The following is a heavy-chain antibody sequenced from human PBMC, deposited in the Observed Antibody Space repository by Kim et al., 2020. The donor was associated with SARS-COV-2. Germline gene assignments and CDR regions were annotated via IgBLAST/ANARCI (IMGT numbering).Heavy chain of an antibody. CDR3: ASPRLEFSSGSPWDGMDV. V-gene: IGHV3-33*05. Sequence: GGSLRLSCAASGFTFSSYGMHWVRQAPGKGLEWVAVISYDGSNKYYADSVKGRFTISRDNSKNTLYLQMNSLRAEDTAVYYCASPRLEFSSGSPWDGMDVWGQGTTVTVSS. CDR1: GFTFSSYG. J-gene: IGHJ6*02. D-gene: IGHD1-26*01. CDR2: ISYDGSNK.